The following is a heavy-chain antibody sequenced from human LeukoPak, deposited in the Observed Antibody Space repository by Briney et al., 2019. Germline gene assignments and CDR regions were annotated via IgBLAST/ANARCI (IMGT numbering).Heavy chain of an antibody. V-gene: IGHV4-34*01. CDR3: ARVPNGYNWFDP. D-gene: IGHD4-17*01. CDR1: GGSFSGYY. CDR2: INHSGST. J-gene: IGHJ5*02. Sequence: SETLSLTCAVYGGSFSGYYWSWIRQPPGKGLEWIGEINHSGSTNYNPSLKSRVTISVDTSKNQFSLKLTSVTAADTAVYYCARVPNGYNWFDPWGQGTPVTVSS.